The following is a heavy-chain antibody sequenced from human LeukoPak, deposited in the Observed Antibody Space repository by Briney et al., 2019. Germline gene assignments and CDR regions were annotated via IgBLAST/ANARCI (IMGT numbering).Heavy chain of an antibody. CDR2: IGTAGDT. Sequence: GGSLRLSCAASGFTFSSYDMHWVRQATGKGLEWVSAIGTAGDTYYPGSVKGRFTISRENAKNSLYLQMNSLRAGDTAVYYCARAYDSSGYYAYYYGMDVWGQGTTVTVSS. J-gene: IGHJ6*02. D-gene: IGHD3-22*01. V-gene: IGHV3-13*01. CDR1: GFTFSSYD. CDR3: ARAYDSSGYYAYYYGMDV.